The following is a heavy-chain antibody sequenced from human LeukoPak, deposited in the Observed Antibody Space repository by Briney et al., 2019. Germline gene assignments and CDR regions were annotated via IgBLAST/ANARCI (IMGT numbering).Heavy chain of an antibody. V-gene: IGHV1-18*01. Sequence: ASVNVSCKASGDTFTSYGISWVRQAPGQGLEWMGWMNGYNGNTNYAQKLQGRVTMTTDTSTSTAYMELRSLRSDDTAVYYCARGALAVAVDYWGQGTLVTVSS. CDR2: MNGYNGNT. D-gene: IGHD6-19*01. J-gene: IGHJ4*02. CDR3: ARGALAVAVDY. CDR1: GDTFTSYG.